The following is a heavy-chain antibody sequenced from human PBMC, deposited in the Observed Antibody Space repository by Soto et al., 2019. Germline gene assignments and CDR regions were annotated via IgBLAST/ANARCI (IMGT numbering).Heavy chain of an antibody. CDR2: ISGSGGST. V-gene: IGHV3-23*01. CDR1: GFTFSSYA. D-gene: IGHD1-26*01. J-gene: IGHJ4*02. CDR3: ARRGRGSYYAY. Sequence: EVQLLESGGGLVQPGGSLRLSCAASGFTFSSYAMRWVRQATWKGLEWVSAISGSGGSTYYADSVKGRFTISRDNSKNTRYLQMNSVRAEDTALYYCARRGRGSYYAYWGQRTLVTVSS.